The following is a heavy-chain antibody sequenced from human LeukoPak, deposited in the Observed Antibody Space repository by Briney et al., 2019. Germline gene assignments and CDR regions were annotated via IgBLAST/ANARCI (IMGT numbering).Heavy chain of an antibody. CDR3: ARDLVWLRLSFGY. V-gene: IGHV1-2*02. D-gene: IGHD5-12*01. CDR2: INPDSGGT. Sequence: ASVKVSCKASGYTFTGYYMHWMRQAPGQGLEWMGWINPDSGGTNYAPKFQGRVTMTRDTSISTAYMDLRSLRSDDTAVYYCARDLVWLRLSFGYWGQGTLVTVS. CDR1: GYTFTGYY. J-gene: IGHJ4*02.